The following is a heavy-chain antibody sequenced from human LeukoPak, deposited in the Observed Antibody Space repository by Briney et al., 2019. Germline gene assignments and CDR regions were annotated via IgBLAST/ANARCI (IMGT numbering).Heavy chain of an antibody. V-gene: IGHV3-30*18. Sequence: GGSLRLSCAASGFTFSSYGMHWVRQAPGKGLEWVAVISYDGSNKYYADSVKGRFTISRDNSKNTLYLQMNSLRAEDTAVYYCAKVHYYDSSGYPRPYYFDYWGQGTLVTVSS. CDR1: GFTFSSYG. CDR2: ISYDGSNK. J-gene: IGHJ4*02. D-gene: IGHD3-22*01. CDR3: AKVHYYDSSGYPRPYYFDY.